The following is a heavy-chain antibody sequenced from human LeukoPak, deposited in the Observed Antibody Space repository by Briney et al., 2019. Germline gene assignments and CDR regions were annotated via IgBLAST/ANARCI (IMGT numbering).Heavy chain of an antibody. Sequence: GGSLRLSCAASGFTFDDYAMHWVRQAPGKGLEWVSSISNSGGSTFSADSVKGRFTISRDNSKNTLYLQMNSLRAEDTALYYCAKRSLSGTYYFDYWGQGTLVTVSS. J-gene: IGHJ4*02. D-gene: IGHD1-26*01. CDR3: AKRSLSGTYYFDY. V-gene: IGHV3-23*01. CDR1: GFTFDDYA. CDR2: ISNSGGST.